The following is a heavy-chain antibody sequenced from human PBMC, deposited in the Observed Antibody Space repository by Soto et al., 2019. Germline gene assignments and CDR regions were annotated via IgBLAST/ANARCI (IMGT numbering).Heavy chain of an antibody. Sequence: SLILSCAASGFSFSKFAMHWVRQAPGKGLECVAVIWFDGSKRDYADSVKGRFTVSRDNSENTLSLQMNNLRAEDTGVYYCAREGDSSGYPVYLDSWGQGTVVTVS. CDR2: IWFDGSKR. V-gene: IGHV3-33*01. CDR1: GFSFSKFA. J-gene: IGHJ4*02. CDR3: AREGDSSGYPVYLDS. D-gene: IGHD3-22*01.